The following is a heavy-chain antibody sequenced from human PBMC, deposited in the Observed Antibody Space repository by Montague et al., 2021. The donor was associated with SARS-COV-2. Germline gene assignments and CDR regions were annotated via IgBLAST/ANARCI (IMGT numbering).Heavy chain of an antibody. J-gene: IGHJ5*02. Sequence: SETLSLTCTVSGASISTGSDYWTWIRQRPGGGLEWIGNFYYSGGXTYNPSLKSRVTISADTSKNLFSLTLKSVTASDTAVYYCARDRGDIYGGNSAWFDPWGQGTLVTVSS. D-gene: IGHD4-23*01. CDR3: ARDRGDIYGGNSAWFDP. CDR1: GASISTGSDY. V-gene: IGHV4-61*03. CDR2: FYYSGGX.